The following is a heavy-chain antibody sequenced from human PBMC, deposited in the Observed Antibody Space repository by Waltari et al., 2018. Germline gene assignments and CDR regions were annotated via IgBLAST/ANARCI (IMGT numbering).Heavy chain of an antibody. CDR1: DSSINSGYL. V-gene: IGHV4-38-2*01. CDR2: ISHSGSP. D-gene: IGHD6-6*01. CDR3: ARQGTSSSFYFDF. J-gene: IGHJ4*02. Sequence: QVQLQESGPGLVRPSETLSLSCAVSDSSINSGYLWVWIRQPPGKGLEWIGTISHSGSPYYHPSFKSRVIMSVDTSKNQFSLKMTSVTAADTALYYCARQGTSSSFYFDFWGRGTLVIVSS.